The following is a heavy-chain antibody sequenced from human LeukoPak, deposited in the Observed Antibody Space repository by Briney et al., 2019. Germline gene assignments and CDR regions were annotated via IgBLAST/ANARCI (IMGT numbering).Heavy chain of an antibody. CDR2: VNSDGNIT. D-gene: IGHD3-10*02. V-gene: IGHV3-74*01. J-gene: IGHJ3*02. CDR3: ARRGLVPAFDI. Sequence: LPGGSLRLSCAASGFTFSSYWMHWVRQAPGKGLVWLSRVNSDGNITTYADSVRGRFTISRDNAKNTLYLQMNSLRAEDTAVYYCARRGLVPAFDIWGQGTMVSVTS. CDR1: GFTFSSYW.